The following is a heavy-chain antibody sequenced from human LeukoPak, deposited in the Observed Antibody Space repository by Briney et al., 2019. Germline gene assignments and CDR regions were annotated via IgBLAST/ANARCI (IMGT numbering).Heavy chain of an antibody. Sequence: SETLSLTCTVSGGSVSTIDYYWGWIRQPPGKGLEWIGSIYYSGSTYYNPSLKSRVTISVDTSKNQFSLKLSSVTTADTALYYCARGRRDGYRLYYMDVWGKGTTVTISS. CDR3: ARGRRDGYRLYYMDV. D-gene: IGHD5-24*01. V-gene: IGHV4-39*01. CDR2: IYYSGST. J-gene: IGHJ6*03. CDR1: GGSVSTIDYY.